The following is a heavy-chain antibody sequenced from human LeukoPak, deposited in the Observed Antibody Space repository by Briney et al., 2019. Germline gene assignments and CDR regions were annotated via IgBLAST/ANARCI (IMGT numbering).Heavy chain of an antibody. Sequence: PGRSLRLSCAASGFTFSSYAMQWVRQAPGKGLEWVAVISYDGSNKYYVDSVKGRFTISRDNSKNTLYLQMNSLRAEDTAVYYCARDRIQEWLPPGRCDYWGQGTLVTVSS. CDR3: ARDRIQEWLPPGRCDY. CDR1: GFTFSSYA. CDR2: ISYDGSNK. V-gene: IGHV3-30*04. D-gene: IGHD5-12*01. J-gene: IGHJ4*02.